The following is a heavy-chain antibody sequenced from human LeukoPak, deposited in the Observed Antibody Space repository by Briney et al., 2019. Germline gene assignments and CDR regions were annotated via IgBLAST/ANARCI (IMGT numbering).Heavy chain of an antibody. Sequence: ASVKVSCKASGYTFTSYYMHWVRQAPGQGLEWMGWISAYNGNTNYAQKLQGRVTMTTDTSTSTAYMELRSLRSDDTAVYYCARDQSSGSYLCDFWGQGTLVTVSS. CDR2: ISAYNGNT. CDR3: ARDQSSGSYLCDF. J-gene: IGHJ4*02. D-gene: IGHD1-26*01. CDR1: GYTFTSYY. V-gene: IGHV1-18*04.